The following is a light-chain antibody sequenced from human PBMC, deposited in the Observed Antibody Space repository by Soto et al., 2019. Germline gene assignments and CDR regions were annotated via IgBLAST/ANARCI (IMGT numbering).Light chain of an antibody. V-gene: IGLV2-23*02. J-gene: IGLJ1*01. CDR3: CSYASSTSYA. Sequence: QSVLTQPASVSGSPGQSITISCTGTSSDVGSYNLVSWYQQHPGKAPKLMLYEVSKRPSGVSNRFSGSKSGNPASLTISGLQAEDEADYYCCSYASSTSYAFGTGTKVTVL. CDR2: EVS. CDR1: SSDVGSYNL.